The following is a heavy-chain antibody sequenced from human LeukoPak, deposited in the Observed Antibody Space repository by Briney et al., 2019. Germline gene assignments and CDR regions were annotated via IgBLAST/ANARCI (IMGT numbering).Heavy chain of an antibody. Sequence: GGSLRLSCVASGFTFSSYAMSWVRQAPGKGLEWVSVISGNSGSTYDADSVKGRFAISRDNSKNTLYLHMNRPRAEDTAVYYCAKDWGPNWFDPWGQGTLVTVSS. D-gene: IGHD3-16*01. J-gene: IGHJ5*02. CDR1: GFTFSSYA. CDR2: ISGNSGST. CDR3: AKDWGPNWFDP. V-gene: IGHV3-23*01.